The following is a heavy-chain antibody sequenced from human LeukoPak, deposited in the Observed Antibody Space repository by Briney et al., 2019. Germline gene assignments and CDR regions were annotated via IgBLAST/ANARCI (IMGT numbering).Heavy chain of an antibody. Sequence: SETLSLTCTVSGGSISGYYWSWIRQPPGKGLEWIGYIYYSGSTNYNPSLKSRVTISVDTSKNQFSLKLSSVTAADTAVYYCARHQRVRGVTHHWFDPWGQGTLVTVSS. CDR2: IYYSGST. J-gene: IGHJ5*02. D-gene: IGHD3-10*01. CDR1: GGSISGYY. V-gene: IGHV4-59*08. CDR3: ARHQRVRGVTHHWFDP.